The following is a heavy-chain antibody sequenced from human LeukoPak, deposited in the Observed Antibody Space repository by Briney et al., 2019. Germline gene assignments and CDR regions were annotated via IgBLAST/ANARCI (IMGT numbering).Heavy chain of an antibody. CDR3: AAVFYGGNPRWEFGIDY. V-gene: IGHV1-18*01. Sequence: ASVKISCKASGYTFTSYGISWVRQAPGQGLEWMGWISAYNGNTNYAQKLQGRVTMTTDTSTSTAYMELSSLRSEDTAVYYCAAVFYGGNPRWEFGIDYWGQGTLVTVSS. D-gene: IGHD4-23*01. CDR2: ISAYNGNT. J-gene: IGHJ4*02. CDR1: GYTFTSYG.